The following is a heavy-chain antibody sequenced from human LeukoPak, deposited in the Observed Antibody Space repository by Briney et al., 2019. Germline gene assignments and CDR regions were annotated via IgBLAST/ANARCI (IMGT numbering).Heavy chain of an antibody. V-gene: IGHV1-46*01. CDR1: GYSFTSIY. CDR2: IYPRDGST. J-gene: IGHJ4*02. Sequence: ASVKVSCKVSGYSFTSIYIHWVRQAPGQGLEWMGMIYPRDGSTSYAQRFQDRVTVTRDTSTSTVHMELSGLRSEDAAVYYCARDQEGFDYWGQGTLVTVSS. CDR3: ARDQEGFDY.